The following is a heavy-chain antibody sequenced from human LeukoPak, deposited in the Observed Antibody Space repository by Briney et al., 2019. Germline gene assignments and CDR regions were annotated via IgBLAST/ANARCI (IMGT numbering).Heavy chain of an antibody. D-gene: IGHD6-19*01. CDR3: ARLRGGLSSGWYLYYYGMDV. CDR2: MNPNSGNT. CDR1: GYTFTTYD. Sequence: ASVKLSCKASGYTFTTYDINWVRQATGQGLEWMGWMNPNSGNTGYTHKFQGRVTMTRNTSISTAYMELSSLTSEDTAMYYCARLRGGLSSGWYLYYYGMDVWGQGTTVTVSS. V-gene: IGHV1-8*01. J-gene: IGHJ6*02.